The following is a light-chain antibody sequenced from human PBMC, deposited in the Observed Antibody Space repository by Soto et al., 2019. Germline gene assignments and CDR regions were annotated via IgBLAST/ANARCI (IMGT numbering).Light chain of an antibody. CDR3: QQFGRSPPSWT. CDR2: GAS. J-gene: IGKJ1*01. Sequence: ETVLTQSPGTLSLSPGERATLSCRASQSVSSNYLAWYQQKPGQAPRLLMYGASTRATGTPDRFSGSGSGTDFTLTISSLEPEDFAVYYCQQFGRSPPSWTFGQGTKVEIK. V-gene: IGKV3-20*01. CDR1: QSVSSNY.